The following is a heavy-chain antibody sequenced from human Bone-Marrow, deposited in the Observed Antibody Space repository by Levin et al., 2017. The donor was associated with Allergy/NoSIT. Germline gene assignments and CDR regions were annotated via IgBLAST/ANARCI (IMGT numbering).Heavy chain of an antibody. CDR2: IKQDGSEK. Sequence: GESLKISCAASGFTFSSYWMYWVRQAPGKGLEWVANIKQDGSEKYYVDSVKGRFTISRDNAQNSLFLQMNSLRAEDTAVYYCARVSCSSSSSCYAYIDYWGQGALVTVSS. V-gene: IGHV3-7*01. CDR3: ARVSCSSSSSCYAYIDY. D-gene: IGHD2-2*01. CDR1: GFTFSSYW. J-gene: IGHJ4*02.